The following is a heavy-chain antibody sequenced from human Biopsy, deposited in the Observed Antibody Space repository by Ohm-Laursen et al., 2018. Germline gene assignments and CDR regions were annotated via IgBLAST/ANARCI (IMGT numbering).Heavy chain of an antibody. CDR1: GKSFSGYF. Sequence: SDTLSLTCAVSGKSFSGYFWTWIRQPPGKGLEWIGEINHSGRTNYNPSLKSRVTISVDTSKNQFSLKVRSVTAADTAVYYCVRGVDYYDPYHYYALDVWGQGTTVTVSS. J-gene: IGHJ6*02. D-gene: IGHD3-22*01. CDR2: INHSGRT. V-gene: IGHV4-34*01. CDR3: VRGVDYYDPYHYYALDV.